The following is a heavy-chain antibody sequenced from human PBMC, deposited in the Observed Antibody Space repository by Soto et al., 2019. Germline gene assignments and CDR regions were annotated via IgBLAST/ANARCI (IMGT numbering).Heavy chain of an antibody. CDR3: VRSRSGAVADSFDL. J-gene: IGHJ4*02. CDR1: GFTFSRHA. CDR2: VSKDGSVK. Sequence: AGGSLRLSCEGSGFTFSRHALHWVRQAPGKGLEWVAVVSKDGSVKYWIESVKGRFTLSRDKSKNTVYLEMNSLRPEDTGVYYCVRSRSGAVADSFDLWGRGTLVTVSS. V-gene: IGHV3-30-3*01. D-gene: IGHD3-10*01.